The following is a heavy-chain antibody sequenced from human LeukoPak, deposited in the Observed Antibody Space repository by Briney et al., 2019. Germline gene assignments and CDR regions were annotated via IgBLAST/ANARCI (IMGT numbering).Heavy chain of an antibody. J-gene: IGHJ4*02. Sequence: RTGGSLRLSCAASGFTFIDYDMHWVRQVIGKGLEWVSAIGIRGDTHYSGSVKGRFTISRENAESSLYLQINSLRAEDTAVYYCARGGIQVSGIDEFDYWGQGTLVTVSS. CDR2: IGIRGDT. CDR3: ARGGIQVSGIDEFDY. D-gene: IGHD6-19*01. CDR1: GFTFIDYD. V-gene: IGHV3-13*01.